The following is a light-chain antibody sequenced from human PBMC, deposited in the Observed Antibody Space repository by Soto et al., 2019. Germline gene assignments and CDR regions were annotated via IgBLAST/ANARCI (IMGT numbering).Light chain of an antibody. CDR3: QQLNSYPIT. J-gene: IGKJ5*01. Sequence: DIQLTQSPSFLSASVGDRVTITCRASQGLSGDLAWYQQKPGKAPNLLIYAASTLQSGVLSRFSGSGAGTEFTPTTSSLQPEDFATYYCQQLNSYPITFGQGTRLEIK. CDR2: AAS. V-gene: IGKV1-9*01. CDR1: QGLSGD.